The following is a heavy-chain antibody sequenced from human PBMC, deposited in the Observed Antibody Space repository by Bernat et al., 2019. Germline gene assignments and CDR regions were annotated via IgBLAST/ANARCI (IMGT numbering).Heavy chain of an antibody. V-gene: IGHV3-11*05. CDR3: ARGSSTSAQYMDV. Sequence: ASGFTFSYYYMSWILQAPGKGLDWVSYISSSSSYTTYADSVKGRFTISRDNAKNSLYLQMNSLRAEDTAVYNCARGSSTSAQYMDVWGKG. D-gene: IGHD6-6*01. CDR1: GFTFSYYY. J-gene: IGHJ6*03. CDR2: ISSSSSYT.